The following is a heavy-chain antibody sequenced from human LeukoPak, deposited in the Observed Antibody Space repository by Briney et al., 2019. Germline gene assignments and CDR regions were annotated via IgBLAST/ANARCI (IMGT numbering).Heavy chain of an antibody. CDR1: GFTFSSYA. Sequence: PGGSLRLSCAASGFTFSSYAMHWVRQAPGKGLEWVAVISSDGSNKYYADSVKGRFTISRDNAKNSLYLQMNSLRAEDTAVYYCARHVDTAMLPWGQGTLVTVSS. V-gene: IGHV3-30*04. CDR2: ISSDGSNK. CDR3: ARHVDTAMLP. J-gene: IGHJ5*02. D-gene: IGHD5-18*01.